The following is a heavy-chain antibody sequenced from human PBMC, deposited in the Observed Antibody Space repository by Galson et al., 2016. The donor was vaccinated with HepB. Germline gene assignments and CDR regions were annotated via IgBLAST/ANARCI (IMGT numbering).Heavy chain of an antibody. CDR1: GAFISSGGYY. J-gene: IGHJ4*02. Sequence: SETLSLTCTVSGAFISSGGYYWDWIRQSPGRGLEWIGSIYYSGRTYYNPSLKSRVTISVDTSKNQFSLILRSVTAADTAVYYCASRYCGGDCYYFDHWGPGTLVAVSS. D-gene: IGHD2-21*02. CDR2: IYYSGRT. V-gene: IGHV4-39*01. CDR3: ASRYCGGDCYYFDH.